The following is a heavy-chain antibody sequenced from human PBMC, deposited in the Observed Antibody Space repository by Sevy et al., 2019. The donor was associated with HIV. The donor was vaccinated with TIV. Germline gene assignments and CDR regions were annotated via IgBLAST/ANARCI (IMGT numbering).Heavy chain of an antibody. V-gene: IGHV3-7*04. CDR2: IKQDGSEK. CDR1: GFTFSSYW. CDR3: ARGYSNLRGYSYGTYYFDY. D-gene: IGHD5-18*01. J-gene: IGHJ4*02. Sequence: GGSLRLSCAVSGFTFSSYWMSWVRQAPGKGLEWVANIKQDGSEKYYVDSVKGRFTISRDNAKNSLYLQMNSLRAEDTAVYYCARGYSNLRGYSYGTYYFDYWGQGTLVTVSS.